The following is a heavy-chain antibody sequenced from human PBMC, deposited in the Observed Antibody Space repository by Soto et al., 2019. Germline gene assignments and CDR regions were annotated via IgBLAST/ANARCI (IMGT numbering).Heavy chain of an antibody. J-gene: IGHJ6*02. D-gene: IGHD2-2*01. Sequence: EVQLLESGGGLVQPGGSLRLSCAASGFTFSSYAMSWVRQAPGKGLEWVSAISGSGGSTYYADSVKGRFTISRDNSKNTLYLQMNSLSAEDTAVYYCAKDRTDGYCSSTSCSYYYYYGMDVWGQGTTVTVSS. CDR2: ISGSGGST. CDR3: AKDRTDGYCSSTSCSYYYYYGMDV. V-gene: IGHV3-23*01. CDR1: GFTFSSYA.